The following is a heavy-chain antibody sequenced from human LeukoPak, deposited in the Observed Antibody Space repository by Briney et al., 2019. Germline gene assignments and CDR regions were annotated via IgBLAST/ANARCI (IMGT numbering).Heavy chain of an antibody. Sequence: HPGGSLRLSCAASGFTFSSYEMNWVRQAPGKGLEWVSYISSSGSTIYYADSVKGRFTISRDNAKNSLYLQMNSLRAEDAAVYYCARDWKGNWRGLDYWGQGTLVTVSS. CDR2: ISSSGSTI. CDR3: ARDWKGNWRGLDY. V-gene: IGHV3-48*03. D-gene: IGHD3-3*01. J-gene: IGHJ4*02. CDR1: GFTFSSYE.